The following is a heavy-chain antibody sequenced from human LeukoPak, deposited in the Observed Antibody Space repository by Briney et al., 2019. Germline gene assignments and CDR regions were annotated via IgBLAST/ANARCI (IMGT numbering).Heavy chain of an antibody. Sequence: SETLSLTCTVSGGSISSSSYYWGWIRQPPGKGLEWIGRIYTSGSTNYNPSLKSRVTMSVDTSKNQFSLKLSSVTAADTAVYYCARGYSYGYLDWGQGTLVTVSS. J-gene: IGHJ4*02. CDR3: ARGYSYGYLD. CDR2: IYTSGST. V-gene: IGHV4-39*07. D-gene: IGHD5-18*01. CDR1: GGSISSSSYY.